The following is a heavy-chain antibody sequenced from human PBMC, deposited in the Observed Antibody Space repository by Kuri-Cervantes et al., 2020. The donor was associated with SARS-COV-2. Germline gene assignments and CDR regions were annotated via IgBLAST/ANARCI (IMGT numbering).Heavy chain of an antibody. J-gene: IGHJ4*02. CDR1: GYTFTGYY. D-gene: IGHD3-22*01. V-gene: IGHV1-8*02. Sequence: ASVKVSCKASGYTFTGYYMHWVRQAPGQGLEWMGWMNPNSGNTGYAQKFQGRVTMTRNTSISTAYMELSSLRSEDTAVYYCARGRYYDLYWGQGTLVTVSS. CDR2: MNPNSGNT. CDR3: ARGRYYDLY.